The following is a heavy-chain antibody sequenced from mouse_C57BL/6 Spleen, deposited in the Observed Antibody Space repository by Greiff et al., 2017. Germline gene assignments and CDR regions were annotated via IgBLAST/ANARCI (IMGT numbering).Heavy chain of an antibody. V-gene: IGHV14-4*01. CDR3: TTGDYVLGYFDV. Sequence: VQLKESGAELVRPGASVKLSCTASGFNIKDDYMHWVKQRPEQGLEWIGWIDPENGDTEYASKFQGKATITADTSSNTAYLQLSSLTSEDTAVYYCTTGDYVLGYFDVWGTGTTVTVSS. J-gene: IGHJ1*03. CDR1: GFNIKDDY. CDR2: IDPENGDT. D-gene: IGHD2-4*01.